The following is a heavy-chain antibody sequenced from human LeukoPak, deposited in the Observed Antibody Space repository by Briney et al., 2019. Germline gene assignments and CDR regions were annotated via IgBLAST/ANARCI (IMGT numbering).Heavy chain of an antibody. Sequence: GASVKVSCKASGYTFTSYGISWVRQAPGQGLEWMGWISAYNGNTNYAQKLQGRVTMTRNTSISTAYMELSSLRSEDTAVYYCARGLRYFLSDDYFDYWGQGTLVTVSS. J-gene: IGHJ4*02. V-gene: IGHV1-18*01. CDR1: GYTFTSYG. CDR2: ISAYNGNT. D-gene: IGHD3-9*01. CDR3: ARGLRYFLSDDYFDY.